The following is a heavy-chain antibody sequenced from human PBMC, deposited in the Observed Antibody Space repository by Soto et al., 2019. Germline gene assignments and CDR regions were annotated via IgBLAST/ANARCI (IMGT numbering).Heavy chain of an antibody. J-gene: IGHJ4*02. CDR1: GFTFRDFA. Sequence: DVKLLESGGGLVQPGGSLRLSCAASGFTFRDFAMNWVRQTPGKGLEWVSFISKSGDATHYADSVKGRFSISRDNYKNTLFLQMNILRAEDTALYFCVSRHLETDDTLQPLLDFDFWGQGTLVTVPS. V-gene: IGHV3-23*01. CDR3: VSRHLETDDTLQPLLDFDF. CDR2: ISKSGDAT.